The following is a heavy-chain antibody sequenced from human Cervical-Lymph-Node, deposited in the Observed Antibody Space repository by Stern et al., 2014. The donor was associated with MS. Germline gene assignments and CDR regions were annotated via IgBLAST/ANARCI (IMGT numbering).Heavy chain of an antibody. J-gene: IGHJ6*02. Sequence: VQLVESGGDLVQPGGSLRLSCAASGFTFNKYAMNWVRQAPGKGLEWVSTISGSGGSIYYVDSVKGRFTISRDNSENTLYLQMHSLRAEDTAIYYCAKQYFDSSGYSYYYGMDVWGQGTTVTVSS. V-gene: IGHV3-23*04. CDR3: AKQYFDSSGYSYYYGMDV. CDR2: ISGSGGSI. CDR1: GFTFNKYA. D-gene: IGHD3-22*01.